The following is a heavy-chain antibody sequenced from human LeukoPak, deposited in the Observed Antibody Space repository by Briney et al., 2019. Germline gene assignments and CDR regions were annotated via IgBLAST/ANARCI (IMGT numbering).Heavy chain of an antibody. CDR3: ARLRDTYYYGSGSYYNPSNYYYGMDV. J-gene: IGHJ6*02. CDR2: ISYDGSNK. V-gene: IGHV3-30-3*01. CDR1: GFTFSSYA. Sequence: GRSLRLSCAASGFTFSSYAMHWVRQAPGKGLEWVAVISYDGSNKYYADSVKGRFTISRDNSKNTLYLQMNSLRAEDTAVYYCARLRDTYYYGSGSYYNPSNYYYGMDVWGQGTTVTVSS. D-gene: IGHD3-10*01.